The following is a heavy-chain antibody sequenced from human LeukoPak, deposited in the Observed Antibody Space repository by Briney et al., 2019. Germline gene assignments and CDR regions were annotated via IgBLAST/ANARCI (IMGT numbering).Heavy chain of an antibody. CDR3: ARGAESLWFGGNNWFDP. V-gene: IGHV1-69*05. Sequence: ASVKVSCKASGGTFSSYAISWVRQAPGQGLEWMGGIIPIFGTANYAQKFQGRVTITTDESTSTAYMELSSLRSEDTAVYYCARGAESLWFGGNNWFDPWGQGTLVTVSS. J-gene: IGHJ5*02. CDR1: GGTFSSYA. D-gene: IGHD3-10*01. CDR2: IIPIFGTA.